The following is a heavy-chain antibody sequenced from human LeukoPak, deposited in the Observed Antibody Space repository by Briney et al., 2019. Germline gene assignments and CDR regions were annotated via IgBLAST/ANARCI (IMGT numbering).Heavy chain of an antibody. CDR1: GFTFSSYA. V-gene: IGHV3-30-3*01. J-gene: IGHJ4*02. Sequence: GGSLRLSCAASGFTFSSYAMHWVRQAPGKGLEWVAVISYDGSNKYYADSVKGRFTISRDNSKNTLYLQMNSLRAGDTAVYYCVSFYETYWGRGTLVTVSS. CDR3: VSFYETY. D-gene: IGHD2/OR15-2a*01. CDR2: ISYDGSNK.